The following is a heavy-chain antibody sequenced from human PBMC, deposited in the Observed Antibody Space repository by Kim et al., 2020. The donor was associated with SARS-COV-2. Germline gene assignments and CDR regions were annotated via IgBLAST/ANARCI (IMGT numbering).Heavy chain of an antibody. D-gene: IGHD5-12*01. CDR3: ARHGYGYNYGYYFDY. J-gene: IGHJ4*02. V-gene: IGHV5-51*01. Sequence: PSFQGQVTISADKSISTAYLQWSSLKASDTAMYYCARHGYGYNYGYYFDYWGQGTLVTVSS.